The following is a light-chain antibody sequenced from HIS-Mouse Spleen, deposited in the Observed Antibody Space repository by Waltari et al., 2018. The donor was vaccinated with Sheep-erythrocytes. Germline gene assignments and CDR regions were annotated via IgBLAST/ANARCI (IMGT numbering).Light chain of an antibody. CDR2: SAS. J-gene: IGKJ4*01. Sequence: DLQMTQSPSSVSASVGDIVTITCRASKGISSWLAWYQQKPGKAPKLLLYSASSLQSGVPSRFSGSRSGTDFTLTISRLQPEDFATYYCQQANSFPLSFGGGTKVEIK. CDR1: KGISSW. CDR3: QQANSFPLS. V-gene: IGKV1-12*01.